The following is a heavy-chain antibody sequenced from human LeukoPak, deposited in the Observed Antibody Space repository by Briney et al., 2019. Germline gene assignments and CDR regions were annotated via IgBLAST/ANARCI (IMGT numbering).Heavy chain of an antibody. D-gene: IGHD4/OR15-4a*01. J-gene: IGHJ6*02. CDR3: ARDLEKAVLNYYYYGMDV. CDR2: ISAYNGNT. V-gene: IGHV1-18*01. Sequence: GASVKVSCKASGYTFTSYGISWVRQAPGQGLEWMGWISAYNGNTNYAQKLQGRVTMTTDTSTSTAYMELRSLRSDDTAAYYCARDLEKAVLNYYYYGMDVWGQGTTVTVSS. CDR1: GYTFTSYG.